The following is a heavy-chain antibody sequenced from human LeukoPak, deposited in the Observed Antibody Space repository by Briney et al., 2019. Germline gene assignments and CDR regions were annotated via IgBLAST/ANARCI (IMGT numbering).Heavy chain of an antibody. Sequence: SETLSLTCTVPGGSISSYYWSWIRQPPGKGLEWIGYIYYSGSTNYNPSLKSRVTISVDTSKNQFSLKLSSVTAADTAVYYCARATPPSSSWYYYYYYMDVWGKGTTVTVSS. CDR3: ARATPPSSSWYYYYYYMDV. J-gene: IGHJ6*03. D-gene: IGHD6-13*01. V-gene: IGHV4-59*01. CDR2: IYYSGST. CDR1: GGSISSYY.